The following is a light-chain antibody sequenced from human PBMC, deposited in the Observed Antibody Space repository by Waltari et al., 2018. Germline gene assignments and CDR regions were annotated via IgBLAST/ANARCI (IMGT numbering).Light chain of an antibody. CDR1: SSDIGDYHY. V-gene: IGLV2-11*01. CDR2: DVS. Sequence: QSALTQPRSVSGSPGQSVTISCTGSSSDIGDYHYVSWYQQHPGKAPKFMIYDVSKRPSGVPDRFSGSKSGNMASLTISGLQTEDEADYYCCSYGGSFSSGYVFGSGTKVTVL. J-gene: IGLJ1*01. CDR3: CSYGGSFSSGYV.